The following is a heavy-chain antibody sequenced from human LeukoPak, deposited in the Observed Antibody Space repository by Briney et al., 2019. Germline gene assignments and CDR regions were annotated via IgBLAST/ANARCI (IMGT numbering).Heavy chain of an antibody. CDR2: ISGSGGST. Sequence: PGGSLRLSCAASGFTFSSYAMSCVRQAPGKGLEWVSAISGSGGSTYYTDSVKGRFTISRDNSKNTLYLQMNSLRAEDTAVYYCAKYKIGELFPDAFDIWGQGTMVTVSS. J-gene: IGHJ3*02. CDR1: GFTFSSYA. V-gene: IGHV3-23*01. D-gene: IGHD3-10*01. CDR3: AKYKIGELFPDAFDI.